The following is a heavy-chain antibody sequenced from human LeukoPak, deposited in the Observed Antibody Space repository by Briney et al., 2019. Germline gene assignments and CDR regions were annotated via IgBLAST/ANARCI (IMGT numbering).Heavy chain of an antibody. CDR3: ARDCSQWLVGAEYFQH. CDR1: GGTFSSYA. J-gene: IGHJ1*01. CDR2: IIPIFGTA. V-gene: IGHV1-69*05. D-gene: IGHD6-19*01. Sequence: SVKVSCKASGGTFSSYAISWVRQAPGQGLERMGRIIPIFGTANYAQKFQGRVTITTDESTSTAYMELSSLRSEDTAVYYCARDCSQWLVGAEYFQHWGQGTLVTVSS.